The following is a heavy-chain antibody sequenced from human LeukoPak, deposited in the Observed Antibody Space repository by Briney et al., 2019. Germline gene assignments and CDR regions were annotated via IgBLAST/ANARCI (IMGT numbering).Heavy chain of an antibody. D-gene: IGHD3-10*01. Sequence: TGGSLRLSCAASGFTFSSSAMSWVRQAPGKGLEWVSAMNKDGDNSYYADSVKGRFTISRDNSKNTLYLQMNSLRADDTAVYFCARDCPVGDHYWGQGTLVTVSS. CDR2: MNKDGDNS. V-gene: IGHV3-23*01. CDR1: GFTFSSSA. CDR3: ARDCPVGDHY. J-gene: IGHJ4*02.